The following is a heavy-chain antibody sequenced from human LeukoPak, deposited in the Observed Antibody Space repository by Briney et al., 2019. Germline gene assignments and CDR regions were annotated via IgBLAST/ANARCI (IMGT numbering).Heavy chain of an antibody. Sequence: PSETLSLTCAVYGGSFSGYYWSWIRQPPGKGLEWIGEINHSGSTNYNPSLKSRVTISVDTSKNQFSLKLSSVTAADTAVYYCARGGGRHYDFWSGYQYPRPYFDYWGQGTLVTVSS. CDR2: INHSGST. D-gene: IGHD3-3*01. CDR1: GGSFSGYY. CDR3: ARGGGRHYDFWSGYQYPRPYFDY. V-gene: IGHV4-34*01. J-gene: IGHJ4*02.